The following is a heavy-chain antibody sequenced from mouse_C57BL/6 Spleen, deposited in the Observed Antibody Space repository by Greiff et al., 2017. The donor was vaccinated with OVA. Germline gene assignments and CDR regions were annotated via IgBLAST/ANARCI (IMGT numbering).Heavy chain of an antibody. V-gene: IGHV1-52*01. CDR2: IDPSDSET. CDR3: ARTPLYGSREYAMDY. Sequence: QVQLQQPGAELVRPGSSVKLSCKASGYTFTSYWMPWVKQRPIQGLEWIGNIDPSDSETHYNQKFKDKATLTVDKSSSTAYMQLSSLTSEDSAVYYCARTPLYGSREYAMDYWGKGTSVTVAS. CDR1: GYTFTSYW. D-gene: IGHD1-1*01. J-gene: IGHJ4*01.